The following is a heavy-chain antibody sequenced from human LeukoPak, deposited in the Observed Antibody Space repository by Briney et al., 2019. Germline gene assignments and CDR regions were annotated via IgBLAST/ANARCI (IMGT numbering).Heavy chain of an antibody. CDR3: AKAPVTTCRGAYCYPFDY. Sequence: GGSLRLSCAASGFMFSDYYMSWIRQAPGKGLEWVSYISSSGSITYYADSVKGRFTISRDNAQKSLTLQMKRLRPEDAAVYYCAKAPVTTCRGAYCYPFDYWGQGTLVTVSS. D-gene: IGHD2-21*01. CDR1: GFMFSDYY. CDR2: ISSSGSIT. V-gene: IGHV3-11*01. J-gene: IGHJ4*02.